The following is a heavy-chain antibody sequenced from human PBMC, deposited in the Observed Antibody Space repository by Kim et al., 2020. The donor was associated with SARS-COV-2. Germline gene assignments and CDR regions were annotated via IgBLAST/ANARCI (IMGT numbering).Heavy chain of an antibody. Sequence: SETLSLTCAVSGGSISSGGYSWSWIRQPPGKGLEWIGYIFHNGRTYYNPSLKSRVTISVDRSRNQFSLNLRSVTAADTAVYYCAEGLAAAEVGDYWGQGTLVTVSS. D-gene: IGHD6-13*01. J-gene: IGHJ4*02. CDR3: AEGLAAAEVGDY. CDR2: IFHNGRT. CDR1: GGSISSGGYS. V-gene: IGHV4-30-2*01.